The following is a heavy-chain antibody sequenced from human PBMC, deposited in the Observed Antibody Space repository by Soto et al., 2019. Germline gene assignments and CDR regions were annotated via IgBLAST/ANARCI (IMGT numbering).Heavy chain of an antibody. D-gene: IGHD2-2*01. CDR3: AKEGYCSSTSCPITYYYYGMDV. J-gene: IGHJ6*02. V-gene: IGHV3-30*18. CDR1: GFTFSSYG. Sequence: GGSLRLSCAASGFTFSSYGMHWVRQAPGRGLEWVAVISYDGSNKYYADSVKGRFTISRDNSKNTLYLQMNSLRAEDTAVYYCAKEGYCSSTSCPITYYYYGMDVWGQGTTVTVS. CDR2: ISYDGSNK.